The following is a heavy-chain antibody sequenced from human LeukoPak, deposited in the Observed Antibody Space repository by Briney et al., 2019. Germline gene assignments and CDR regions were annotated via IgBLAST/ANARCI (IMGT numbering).Heavy chain of an antibody. V-gene: IGHV3-23*01. CDR2: SSDRGGST. Sequence: GGSLRLSCAASGFTFSTYAMSWVRQAPGKGLEWVSASSDRGGSTYYADSVKGRFTISRDNSKNTLYLQMNSLRAEDTAIYYCAKRGMTTIKEGFDYWGQGTLVTVSS. CDR1: GFTFSTYA. D-gene: IGHD5-24*01. CDR3: AKRGMTTIKEGFDY. J-gene: IGHJ4*02.